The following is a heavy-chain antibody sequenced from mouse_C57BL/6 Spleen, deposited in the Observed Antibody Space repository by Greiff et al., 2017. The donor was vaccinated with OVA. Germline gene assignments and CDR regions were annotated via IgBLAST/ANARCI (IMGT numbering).Heavy chain of an antibody. CDR3: ARIYGSSYWYFDV. Sequence: EVMLVESGGGLVKPGGSLKLSCAASGFTFSSYAMSWVRQTPEKRLEWVATISDGGSYTYYPDNVKGRFTISRDNAKNNLYLQMSHLKSEDTAMYYCARIYGSSYWYFDVWGTGTTVTVSS. J-gene: IGHJ1*03. CDR2: ISDGGSYT. V-gene: IGHV5-4*03. CDR1: GFTFSSYA. D-gene: IGHD1-1*01.